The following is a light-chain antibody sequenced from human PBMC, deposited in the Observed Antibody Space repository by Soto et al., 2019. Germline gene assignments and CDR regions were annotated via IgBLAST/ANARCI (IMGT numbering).Light chain of an antibody. CDR1: SGDIGSYNR. CDR2: EVT. Sequence: QSALTQPASVSGSPGQSITISCTGTSGDIGSYNRVSWYQQHPGKAPKLIIYEVTDRPSGVSNRFSGSKSGNTASLTISGLQAEDEAEYYCSSYTNINTRACVFGTGTRSPX. V-gene: IGLV2-14*01. CDR3: SSYTNINTRACV. J-gene: IGLJ1*01.